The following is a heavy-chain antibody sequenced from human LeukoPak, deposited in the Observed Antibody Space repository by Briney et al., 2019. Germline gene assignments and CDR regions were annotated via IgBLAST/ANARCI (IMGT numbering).Heavy chain of an antibody. D-gene: IGHD4-17*01. CDR1: GYTFIGYY. Sequence: ASVKVSCKASGYTFIGYYMHWVRQAPGQGLEWMGRINPNSGGTNYAQKFQGRVTMTRDTSISTAYMELSRLRSDDTAVYYCARANDYGDYDGDYWGQGTLVTVSS. CDR2: INPNSGGT. V-gene: IGHV1-2*06. J-gene: IGHJ4*02. CDR3: ARANDYGDYDGDY.